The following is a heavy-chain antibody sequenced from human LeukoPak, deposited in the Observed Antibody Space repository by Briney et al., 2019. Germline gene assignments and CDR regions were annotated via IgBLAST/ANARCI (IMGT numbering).Heavy chain of an antibody. Sequence: PGGSLRLSCAASGFTVSSNYMTWVRQAPGKGLEWVSLIYSGGSTYYADSVKGRFTISRDNSKNTLYLQMNSLRAEDTAVYYCARRNPETTVVTRGVFDYWGQGTLVTVSS. D-gene: IGHD4-23*01. J-gene: IGHJ4*02. V-gene: IGHV3-66*04. CDR2: IYSGGST. CDR3: ARRNPETTVVTRGVFDY. CDR1: GFTVSSNY.